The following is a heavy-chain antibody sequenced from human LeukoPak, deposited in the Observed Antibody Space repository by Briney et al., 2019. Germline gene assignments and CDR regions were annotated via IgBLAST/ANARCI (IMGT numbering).Heavy chain of an antibody. CDR1: GGSINSYY. V-gene: IGHV4-59*08. CDR3: ATYIVVVREDYYYYMDV. CDR2: IYYSGST. J-gene: IGHJ6*03. Sequence: SETLSLTCTVSGGSINSYYWSWIRQPPGKRLEWIGHIYYSGSTIYNPSLKSRVTISVDTSKNQFSLKLSSVTAADTAVYYCATYIVVVREDYYYYMDVWGKGTTVTVSS. D-gene: IGHD2-2*01.